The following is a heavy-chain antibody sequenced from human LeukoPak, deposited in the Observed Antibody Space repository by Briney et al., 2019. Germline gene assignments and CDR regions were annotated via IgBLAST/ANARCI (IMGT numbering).Heavy chain of an antibody. Sequence: SETLSLTCAVYGGSFSGYYWSWIRQPPGKGLEWIGEINHSGSTNYNPSLKSQVTISVDTSKNQFSLKLSSVTAADTAVYYCAGHHPRNTVDFWGQGTLVTVSS. J-gene: IGHJ4*02. V-gene: IGHV4-34*01. D-gene: IGHD2-8*02. CDR3: AGHHPRNTVDF. CDR1: GGSFSGYY. CDR2: INHSGST.